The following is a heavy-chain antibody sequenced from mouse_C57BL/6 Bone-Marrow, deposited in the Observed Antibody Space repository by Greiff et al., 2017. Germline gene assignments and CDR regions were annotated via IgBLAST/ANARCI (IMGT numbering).Heavy chain of an antibody. Sequence: VPPPQSGPELVKPGASVKISCKASGYAFSRLWMNWVKQRPGKGLGGIGRIYPGDGDTNYNGKFKGKATLHADKTSNTAYMQLSSLTSEDSAVYFCARRVTTVVDYWGQGTTLTVSS. J-gene: IGHJ2*01. D-gene: IGHD1-1*01. CDR3: ARRVTTVVDY. CDR2: IYPGDGDT. CDR1: GYAFSRLW. V-gene: IGHV1-82*01.